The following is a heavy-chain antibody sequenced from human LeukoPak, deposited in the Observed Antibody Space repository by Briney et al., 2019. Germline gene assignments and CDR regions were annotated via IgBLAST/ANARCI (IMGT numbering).Heavy chain of an antibody. D-gene: IGHD3-10*01. CDR2: ISGSGAST. Sequence: GGSLRLSCAASGFTFSSYAMSWVRQAPGKGLEWVSGISGSGASTYYADSVRGRFTISRDNSKNTLHLQMNSLRAEDTAVYYCANDGSGRRSFDPWGQGTLVTVPS. J-gene: IGHJ5*02. CDR3: ANDGSGRRSFDP. V-gene: IGHV3-23*01. CDR1: GFTFSSYA.